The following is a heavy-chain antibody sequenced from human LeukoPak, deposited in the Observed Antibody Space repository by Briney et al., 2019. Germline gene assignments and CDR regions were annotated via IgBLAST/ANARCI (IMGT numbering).Heavy chain of an antibody. CDR1: GWSLSGYY. V-gene: IGHV4-34*01. Sequence: PSETLSLTCAVYGWSLSGYYWAWIRQPPGKGLEWIGDINHSGGTNYKPSLKSRVVLSVSTSKNQFSLKLRSATAADTAVYYCARGWGNYYGSGSYMGFVLDVWGQGTTVSVSS. J-gene: IGHJ6*02. D-gene: IGHD3-10*01. CDR3: ARGWGNYYGSGSYMGFVLDV. CDR2: INHSGGT.